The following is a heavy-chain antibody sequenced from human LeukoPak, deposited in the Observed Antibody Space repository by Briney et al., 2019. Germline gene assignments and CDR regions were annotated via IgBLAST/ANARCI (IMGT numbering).Heavy chain of an antibody. D-gene: IGHD6-19*01. Sequence: PSETLSLTCSVSGASFTSHYWGWIRQPAGKGLEWIGRIYSSGSTTYNPSLKSRVTMSLDTSKNQFSLKLNSVTAADTAVYYCARSPLTSSGWYRADYWGQGTLVTVSS. CDR2: IYSSGST. CDR1: GASFTSHY. CDR3: ARSPLTSSGWYRADY. J-gene: IGHJ4*02. V-gene: IGHV4-4*07.